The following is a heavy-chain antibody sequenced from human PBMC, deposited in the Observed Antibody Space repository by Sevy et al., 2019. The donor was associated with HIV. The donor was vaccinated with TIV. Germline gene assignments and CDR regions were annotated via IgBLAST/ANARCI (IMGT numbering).Heavy chain of an antibody. V-gene: IGHV3-48*03. CDR3: AGDRQGITVAGTAIDY. CDR2: ITLSGSTM. CDR1: GFTFSSYE. Sequence: GGSLRLSCAASGFTFSSYEMNWVRQAPGKGLEWISYITLSGSTMYYADSVKGRFTISRDNAKNSLYLQMNSLRPEDTAVYYCAGDRQGITVAGTAIDYWGQGTLVTVSS. D-gene: IGHD6-19*01. J-gene: IGHJ4*02.